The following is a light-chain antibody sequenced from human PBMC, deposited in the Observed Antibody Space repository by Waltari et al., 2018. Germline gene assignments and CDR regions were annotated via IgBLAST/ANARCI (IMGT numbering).Light chain of an antibody. Sequence: DIQMTQSPSSQSASVGDRVTITCRASQSISSYLNWYQQQPGKAPKLLIYGAASLQSGVPASISGRESGTDFTLSISSLQTAYFATYFCQQSFSSPWTFGQGTKVEIK. CDR3: QQSFSSPWT. CDR1: QSISSY. J-gene: IGKJ1*01. V-gene: IGKV1-39*01. CDR2: GAA.